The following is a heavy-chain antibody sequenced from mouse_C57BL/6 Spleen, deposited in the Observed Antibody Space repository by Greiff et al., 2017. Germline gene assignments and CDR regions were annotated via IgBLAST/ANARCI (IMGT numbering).Heavy chain of an antibody. D-gene: IGHD2-5*01. CDR2: INPNHGTT. CDR1: GYSFTDYN. CDR3: ASCYSNYFDY. V-gene: IGHV1-39*01. Sequence: VQLQQSGPELVKPGASVKISCKASGYSFTDYNLNWVKQSNGQSLEWIGVINPNHGTTSYNQKFKGKATLTVDQSSSTAYMQLNSLTSEDSAVYDCASCYSNYFDYWGQGTTLTVSS. J-gene: IGHJ2*01.